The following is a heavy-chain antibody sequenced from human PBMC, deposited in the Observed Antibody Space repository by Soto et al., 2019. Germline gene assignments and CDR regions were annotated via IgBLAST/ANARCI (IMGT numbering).Heavy chain of an antibody. J-gene: IGHJ6*02. CDR2: IDPSDSYT. V-gene: IGHV5-10-1*01. CDR1: GHSFTSYW. D-gene: IGHD2-2*02. Sequence: PGESLKISCKGSGHSFTSYWISWVRQMPGKGLEWMGRIDPSDSYTNYSPSFQGHVTISADKSISTAYLQWSSLKASDTAMYYCAREGSIVVVPAAITSYYYGMDVWGQGTTVTVS. CDR3: AREGSIVVVPAAITSYYYGMDV.